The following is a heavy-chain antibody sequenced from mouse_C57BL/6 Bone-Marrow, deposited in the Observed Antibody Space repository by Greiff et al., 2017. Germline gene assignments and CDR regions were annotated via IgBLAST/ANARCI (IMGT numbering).Heavy chain of an antibody. CDR2: INPNNGGT. D-gene: IGHD2-10*01. CDR3: ARREPYYGNALFDD. V-gene: IGHV1-18*01. J-gene: IGHJ2*01. Sequence: EVQLQQSGPELVKPGASVKIPCKASGYTFTDYNMDWVKQSHGKSLEWIGDINPNNGGTIYNQKFKGKATLTVDKSSSTAYMELRSLTSEDTAVYYCARREPYYGNALFDDWGQGTTLTVSS. CDR1: GYTFTDYN.